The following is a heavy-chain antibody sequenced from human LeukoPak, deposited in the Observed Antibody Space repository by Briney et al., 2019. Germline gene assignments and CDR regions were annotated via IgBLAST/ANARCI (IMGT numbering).Heavy chain of an antibody. V-gene: IGHV1-18*01. D-gene: IGHD3-3*01. Sequence: VASVKVSCKASGYTFTGYGISWVRQAPGQGLEWMGWISAYNGNTNYAQKLQGRVTMTTDTSTSTAYMELRSLRSDDTAVYYCARTEPGFWSGYPSPHDAFDIWGQGTMVTVSS. J-gene: IGHJ3*02. CDR1: GYTFTGYG. CDR3: ARTEPGFWSGYPSPHDAFDI. CDR2: ISAYNGNT.